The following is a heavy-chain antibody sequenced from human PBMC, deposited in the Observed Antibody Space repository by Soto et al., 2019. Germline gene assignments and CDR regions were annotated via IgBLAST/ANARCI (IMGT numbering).Heavy chain of an antibody. CDR3: ARLWSEREPNFDY. D-gene: IGHD1-26*01. CDR2: IRSKANSYAT. J-gene: IGHJ4*02. Sequence: EVQLVESGGGLVQPGGSLKLSCAASGYTFSDSAMHWVRQASGKGLEWVGRIRSKANSYATVYAASMKGRFTISRDDSKNTAYLQMNSLKTEDTAVYYCARLWSEREPNFDYWGQGPLVSVSS. CDR1: GYTFSDSA. V-gene: IGHV3-73*02.